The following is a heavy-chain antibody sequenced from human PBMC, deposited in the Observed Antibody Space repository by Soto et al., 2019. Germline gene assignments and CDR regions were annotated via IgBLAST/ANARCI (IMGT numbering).Heavy chain of an antibody. V-gene: IGHV1-2*02. CDR2: INPNSGGT. J-gene: IGHJ4*02. Sequence: VQLVQPGAEVTKPGASVKVSCKASGYTVTGYYMHWVRQAPGQGLEWRGWINPNSGGTNYAQKFQGRVTITRYKSISTAYMEPSRLRSDDTAVYYCARVEHFDYWGQGTLVTVSS. CDR1: GYTVTGYY. CDR3: ARVEHFDY.